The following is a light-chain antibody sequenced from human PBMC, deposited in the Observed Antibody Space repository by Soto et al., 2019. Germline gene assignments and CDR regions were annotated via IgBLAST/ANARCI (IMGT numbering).Light chain of an antibody. V-gene: IGLV1-51*01. CDR2: DDH. J-gene: IGLJ3*02. CDR3: AAWDDNLRGVV. Sequence: QSVLTQPPSVSAAPGQKVTIACSGSSSNIGIDYVSWYQHIPGTAPKLLIYDDHHRPSGIPDRFSGSKSGTSATLDISGLQSEDEADYYCAAWDDNLRGVVFGGGTKLTVL. CDR1: SSNIGIDY.